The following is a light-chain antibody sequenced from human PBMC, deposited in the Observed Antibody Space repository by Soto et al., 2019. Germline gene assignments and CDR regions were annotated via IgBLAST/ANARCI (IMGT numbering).Light chain of an antibody. J-gene: IGKJ1*01. V-gene: IGKV3-20*01. Sequence: EIVLTQSPGTLSLSPGERATLSCRASQSVSSYLAWYQQKPGQAPRLLIYGASSRATGIPDRFSGSGSGTDFTLTISRLEPEDFGVYYCQQYGSSPKTFGQGTKVDIK. CDR2: GAS. CDR3: QQYGSSPKT. CDR1: QSVSSY.